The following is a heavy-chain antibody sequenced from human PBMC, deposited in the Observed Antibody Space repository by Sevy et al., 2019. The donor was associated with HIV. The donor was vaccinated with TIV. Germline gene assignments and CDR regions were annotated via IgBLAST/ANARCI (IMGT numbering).Heavy chain of an antibody. D-gene: IGHD6-13*01. J-gene: IGHJ3*01. CDR2: INHSGNT. Sequence: WETLSLTCAVYGGSFSVYYWSWIRQPPGKGLEWIGEINHSGNTNYNPSLKSRVTISVDTSKNQFSLKVSSVTAADTDLYYCARDVSLYPSSWNAGAFDLWGQGTMVTVSS. CDR1: GGSFSVYY. V-gene: IGHV4-34*01. CDR3: ARDVSLYPSSWNAGAFDL.